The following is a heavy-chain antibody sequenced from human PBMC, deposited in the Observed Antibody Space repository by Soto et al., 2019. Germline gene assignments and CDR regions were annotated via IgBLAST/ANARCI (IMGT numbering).Heavy chain of an antibody. D-gene: IGHD2-2*02. J-gene: IGHJ6*03. CDR1: GGTFSSYT. Sequence: ASVKVSCKASGGTFSSYTISWVRQAPGQGLEWMGRIIPILGIANYAQKFQGRVTITADKSTSTAYMELSSLRSEDTAVYYCATPGEVPAAIHYYYYYMDVWGKGTTVTVSS. CDR3: ATPGEVPAAIHYYYYYMDV. CDR2: IIPILGIA. V-gene: IGHV1-69*02.